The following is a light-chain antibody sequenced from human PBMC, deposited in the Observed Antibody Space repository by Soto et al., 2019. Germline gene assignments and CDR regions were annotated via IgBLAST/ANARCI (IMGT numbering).Light chain of an antibody. CDR2: EAS. Sequence: DIQMTQSPSILSASVGDRVTITCRASQSVSTWMAWYQQKPGKAPKLLIFEASTLQGGVPSRFSGSGSETELTLTISGLQPDDFATYYCQHYDSHRGSFGQGTKVDI. V-gene: IGKV1-5*01. J-gene: IGKJ2*01. CDR1: QSVSTW. CDR3: QHYDSHRGS.